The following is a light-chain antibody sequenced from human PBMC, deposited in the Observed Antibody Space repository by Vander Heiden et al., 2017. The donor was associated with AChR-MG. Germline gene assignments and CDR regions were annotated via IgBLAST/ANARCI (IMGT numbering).Light chain of an antibody. CDR1: SSDVGGYNY. Sequence: QSALTPPRSVSGSPGQSVTISCTGTSSDVGGYNYVSWYQQHPGKAPKLMIYDVSKRPSGVPDRFSGSKSGNTASLTISGLQDEDEADYYCCSYAGSYTLVFGGGTKLTVL. CDR3: CSYAGSYTLV. V-gene: IGLV2-11*01. J-gene: IGLJ2*01. CDR2: DVS.